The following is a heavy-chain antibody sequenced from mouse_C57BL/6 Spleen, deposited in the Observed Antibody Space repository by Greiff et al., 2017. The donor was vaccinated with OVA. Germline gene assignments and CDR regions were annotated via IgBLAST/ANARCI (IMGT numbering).Heavy chain of an antibody. J-gene: IGHJ3*01. Sequence: EVQVVESGGGLVQPGGSLSLSCAASGFTFTDYYVSWVRQPPGKALEWLGFIRNKANGYTTASSASVMGRCTISSENSQRVLYIQKNALRAEDSATYYGARSFNGDGAWCAYWGQGTLVTVSA. V-gene: IGHV7-3*01. CDR3: ARSFNGDGAWCAY. D-gene: IGHD4-1*01. CDR2: IRNKANGYTT. CDR1: GFTFTDYY.